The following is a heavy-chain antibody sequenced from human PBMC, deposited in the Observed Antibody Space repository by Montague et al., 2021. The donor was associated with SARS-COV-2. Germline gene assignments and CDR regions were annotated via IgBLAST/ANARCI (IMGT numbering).Heavy chain of an antibody. D-gene: IGHD2-15*01. CDR3: AKSGYCNTKCAALDV. V-gene: IGHV3-23*01. Sequence: SLRLSCAASGVSFSNYVLNWVRQAPGKGLELVSSIGGSGVDTYYADSVKGRFAISRDNSKNTLYLQMDSLRAEDTALYHCAKSGYCNTKCAALDVWGQGTTVTVSS. CDR2: IGGSGVDT. CDR1: GVSFSNYV. J-gene: IGHJ6*02.